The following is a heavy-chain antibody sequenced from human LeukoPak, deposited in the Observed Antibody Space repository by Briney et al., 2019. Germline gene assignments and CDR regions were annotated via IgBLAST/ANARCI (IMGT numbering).Heavy chain of an antibody. Sequence: ASVQVSCKASGYTFASYGISWVRQAPGQGLEWMGWINPNSGGTNYAQKFQGRVTMTRDTPISTAYMELSRLRSDDTAVYYCAREDLWGQGTLVTVSS. V-gene: IGHV1-2*02. CDR1: GYTFASYG. J-gene: IGHJ5*02. CDR2: INPNSGGT. CDR3: AREDL.